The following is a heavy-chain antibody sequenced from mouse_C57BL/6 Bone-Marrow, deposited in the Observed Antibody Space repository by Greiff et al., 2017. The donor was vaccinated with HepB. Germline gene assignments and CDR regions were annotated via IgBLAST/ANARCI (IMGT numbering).Heavy chain of an antibody. Sequence: QVQLKQPGAELVKPGASVKMSCKASGYTFTSYWITWVKQRPGQGLEWIGDIYPGSGSTNYNEKFKSKATLTVDTSSSTAYMQLSSLTSEDSAVYYGARDYGSSYEFDYWGQGTTLTVSS. V-gene: IGHV1-55*01. J-gene: IGHJ2*01. CDR3: ARDYGSSYEFDY. D-gene: IGHD1-1*01. CDR2: IYPGSGST. CDR1: GYTFTSYW.